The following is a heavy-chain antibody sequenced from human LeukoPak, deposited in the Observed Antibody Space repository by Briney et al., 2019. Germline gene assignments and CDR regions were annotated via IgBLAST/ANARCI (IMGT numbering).Heavy chain of an antibody. CDR3: AKDLIPRVNSGSLL. Sequence: GGSLRLSCAASGFTFSSYGMHWVRQAPGKGLEWVAVISYDGSNKYYADSVKGRFTISRDNSKNTLYLQMNSLRGEDTAVYYCAKDLIPRVNSGSLLWGQGTLVTVSS. CDR1: GFTFSSYG. J-gene: IGHJ4*02. D-gene: IGHD1-26*01. V-gene: IGHV3-30*18. CDR2: ISYDGSNK.